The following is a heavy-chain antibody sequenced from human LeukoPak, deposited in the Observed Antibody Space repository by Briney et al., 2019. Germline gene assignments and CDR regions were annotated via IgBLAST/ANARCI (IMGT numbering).Heavy chain of an antibody. CDR1: GFTVSSNY. CDR3: ATRYYDSSGGKDY. Sequence: GGSLRLSCAASGFTVSSNYMSWVRQAPGKGLEWVSVIYSGGSTYYADSVKGRFTISRDNSKNTPYLQMNSLRAEDTAVYYCATRYYDSSGGKDYWGQGTLVTVSS. V-gene: IGHV3-53*01. D-gene: IGHD3-22*01. J-gene: IGHJ4*02. CDR2: IYSGGST.